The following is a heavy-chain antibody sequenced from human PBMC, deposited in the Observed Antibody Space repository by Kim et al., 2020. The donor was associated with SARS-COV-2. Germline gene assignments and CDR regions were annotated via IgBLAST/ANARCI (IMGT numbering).Heavy chain of an antibody. Sequence: SVKVSCKASGGTFSSYAISWVRQAPGQGLEWMGGIIPIFGTANYAQKFQGRVTITADESTSTAYMELSSLRSEDTAVYYCARAPEATMVQGVISCFDPWGQGTLVTVSS. D-gene: IGHD3-10*01. V-gene: IGHV1-69*13. CDR2: IIPIFGTA. CDR3: ARAPEATMVQGVISCFDP. CDR1: GGTFSSYA. J-gene: IGHJ5*02.